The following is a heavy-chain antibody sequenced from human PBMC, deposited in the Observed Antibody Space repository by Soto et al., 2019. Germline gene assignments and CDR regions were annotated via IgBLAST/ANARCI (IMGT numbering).Heavy chain of an antibody. J-gene: IGHJ6*03. CDR2: IYYSGST. D-gene: IGHD2-2*01. Sequence: SETLSLTCTVSGGSISSGCYYWSWIRQHPGKGLEWIGYIYYSGSTYYNPSLKSRVTISVDTSKNQFSLKLSSVTAADTAVYYCARDPQLYCSSTSCYSYYYYYMDVWGKGTTVTVSS. CDR3: ARDPQLYCSSTSCYSYYYYYMDV. V-gene: IGHV4-31*03. CDR1: GGSISSGCYY.